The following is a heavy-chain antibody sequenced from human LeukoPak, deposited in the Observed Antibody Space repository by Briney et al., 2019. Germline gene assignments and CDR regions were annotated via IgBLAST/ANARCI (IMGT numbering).Heavy chain of an antibody. Sequence: GGSLRLSCAASGFTFSSYAMSWVRQAPGKGLEWVSAISGSGGSTYYTDSVKGRFTISRDNSKNTLYLQMNSLGAADTAVYYCAKFLPTHIVVANYYFDYWGQGTLVTVSS. V-gene: IGHV3-23*01. CDR2: ISGSGGST. CDR1: GFTFSSYA. D-gene: IGHD2-21*01. J-gene: IGHJ4*02. CDR3: AKFLPTHIVVANYYFDY.